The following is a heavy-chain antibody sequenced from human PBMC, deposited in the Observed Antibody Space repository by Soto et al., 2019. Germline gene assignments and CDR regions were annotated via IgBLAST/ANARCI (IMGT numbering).Heavy chain of an antibody. D-gene: IGHD2-21*02. Sequence: QVHLVQSGGGVVQPGRSLRLSCAASGFSFNNFGMHWVRQAPGKGLEWVAVISYDGSNKYYADSVRGRFTISRDDSKDTLYLQMNSLRAEDTAVYYCAKDGTYCGGDCYPIFNFDSWGQGTLVTVYS. CDR2: ISYDGSNK. CDR1: GFSFNNFG. V-gene: IGHV3-30*18. J-gene: IGHJ4*02. CDR3: AKDGTYCGGDCYPIFNFDS.